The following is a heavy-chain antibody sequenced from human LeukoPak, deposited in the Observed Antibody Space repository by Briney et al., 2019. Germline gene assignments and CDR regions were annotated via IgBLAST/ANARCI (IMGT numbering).Heavy chain of an antibody. CDR1: GFTFSSYE. J-gene: IGHJ4*02. D-gene: IGHD4-23*01. V-gene: IGHV3-48*03. CDR3: AKDRETDGGKCGDFDY. Sequence: PGGSLRLSCAASGFTFSSYEMNWVRQAPGKGLEWVSYISSSGSTIYYADSVKGRFTISRDNSKNTLYLQMNSLRAEDTAVYYCAKDRETDGGKCGDFDYWGQGTLVTVSS. CDR2: ISSSGSTI.